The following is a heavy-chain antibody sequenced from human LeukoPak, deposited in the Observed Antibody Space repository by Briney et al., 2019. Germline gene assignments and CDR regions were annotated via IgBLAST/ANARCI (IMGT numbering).Heavy chain of an antibody. D-gene: IGHD3-3*01. V-gene: IGHV4-34*01. J-gene: IGHJ6*03. Sequence: PSETLSLTCAVYVGSFSGYYWSWIRQPPGKGLEWIGEINHSGSTNYNPSLKSRVTISVDTSKNQFSLKLSSVTAADTAVYYCARGPNLYYDFWSGYYTGYYYYYMDVWGKGTTVTVSS. CDR2: INHSGST. CDR1: VGSFSGYY. CDR3: ARGPNLYYDFWSGYYTGYYYYYMDV.